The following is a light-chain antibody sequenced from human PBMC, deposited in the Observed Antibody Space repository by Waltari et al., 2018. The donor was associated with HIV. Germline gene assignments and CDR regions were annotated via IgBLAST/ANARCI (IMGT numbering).Light chain of an antibody. V-gene: IGLV3-1*01. CDR1: KLGDKY. J-gene: IGLJ2*01. CDR3: QAWDSSTVV. Sequence: SYELTQPPSVSVSPGQTASITCSGDKLGDKYACWYQQKPGQSPVLVIYQDSKRPSGIPERFSGSNSGNPASLTISGTQAMDEADYYCQAWDSSTVVFGGGTKLT. CDR2: QDS.